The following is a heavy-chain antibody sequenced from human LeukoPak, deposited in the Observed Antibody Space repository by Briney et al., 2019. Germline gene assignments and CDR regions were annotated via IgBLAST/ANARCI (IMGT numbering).Heavy chain of an antibody. D-gene: IGHD6-13*01. CDR3: ARSADSSSWFDP. V-gene: IGHV4-39*07. J-gene: IGHJ5*02. CDR1: GGSISSSSYY. CDR2: IYYSGST. Sequence: PLETLSLTCTVSGGSISSSSYYWGWIRQPPGKGLEWIGSIYYSGSTYYNPSLKSRVTISVDTSKNQFSLKLSSVTAADTAVYYCARSADSSSWFDPWGQGTLVTVSS.